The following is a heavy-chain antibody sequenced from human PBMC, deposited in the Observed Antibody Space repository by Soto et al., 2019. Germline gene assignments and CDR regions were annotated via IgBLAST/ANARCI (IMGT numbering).Heavy chain of an antibody. CDR1: GFTFSSYA. D-gene: IGHD5-18*01. CDR3: VKILQYSYGLPH. CDR2: ISSNGGST. Sequence: SLRLSCSASGFTFSSYAMHWVRQAPGKGLEYVSAISSNGGSTYYADSVKGRFTISRDNSKNTLYLQMSSLRAEDTAVYYCVKILQYSYGLPHWGQGTLVTVSS. V-gene: IGHV3-64D*06. J-gene: IGHJ4*02.